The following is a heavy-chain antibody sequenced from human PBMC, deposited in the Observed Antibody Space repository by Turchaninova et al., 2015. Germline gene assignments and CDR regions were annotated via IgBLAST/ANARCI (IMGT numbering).Heavy chain of an antibody. J-gene: IGHJ4*02. D-gene: IGHD4-17*01. CDR3: VRGLNYGDYSD. CDR1: GFPFATYG. Sequence: EVXLVEXWXGXXXPGGXXRLLCAASGFPFATYGMNGVRQAPGKGVECVSYISTRSSTIYYAASVKGRFTISRDNAKNSLYLQMNSLRAEDTAVYYCVRGLNYGDYSDWGQGTLVTVSS. CDR2: ISTRSSTI. V-gene: IGHV3-48*04.